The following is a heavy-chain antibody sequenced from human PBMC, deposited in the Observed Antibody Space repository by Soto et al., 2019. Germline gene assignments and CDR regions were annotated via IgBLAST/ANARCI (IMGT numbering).Heavy chain of an antibody. CDR3: ARGPYSRAVGATNPSH. CDR2: ISSGST. J-gene: IGHJ4*02. D-gene: IGHD1-26*01. V-gene: IGHV4-34*01. Sequence: QVQLRQWGAGLLKPSETLSLTCAVYGGSSSGSYWTWIRQSPAKGLEWIGEISSGSTIYNPSLESRVTISADTSKNQFSLKVSSVTASDTAIYYCARGPYSRAVGATNPSHCGQGTLVTVSS. CDR1: GGSSSGSY.